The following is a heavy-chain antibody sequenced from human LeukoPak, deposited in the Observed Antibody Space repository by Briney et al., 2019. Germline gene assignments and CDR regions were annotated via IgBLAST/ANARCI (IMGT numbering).Heavy chain of an antibody. J-gene: IGHJ6*02. CDR3: ARAAYYDFWSGYYPYGMDV. D-gene: IGHD3-3*01. CDR2: IYYSGST. V-gene: IGHV4-59*01. CDR1: GGSISSYY. Sequence: PSETLSLTCTVSGGSISSYYWSWLRQPPGKGLEWIGYIYYSGSTNYNPSLKSRVTISVDTSKNQFFLKLSSVTAADTAVYYCARAAYYDFWSGYYPYGMDVWGQGTTVTVSS.